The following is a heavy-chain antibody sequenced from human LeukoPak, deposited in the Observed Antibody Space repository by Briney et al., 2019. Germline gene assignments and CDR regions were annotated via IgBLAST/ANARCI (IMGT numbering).Heavy chain of an antibody. V-gene: IGHV3-21*01. D-gene: IGHD4-17*01. CDR3: ARLIDYGDLGDAFDI. CDR2: ISTSSTYI. J-gene: IGHJ3*02. CDR1: GFTFSIYS. Sequence: AGGSLRLSCAASGFTFSIYSMNWVRQAPGKGLEWVSSISTSSTYIDYADSMKGRFTISRDNSKNTLYLQMNSLRAEDTAVYYCARLIDYGDLGDAFDIWGQGTMVTVSS.